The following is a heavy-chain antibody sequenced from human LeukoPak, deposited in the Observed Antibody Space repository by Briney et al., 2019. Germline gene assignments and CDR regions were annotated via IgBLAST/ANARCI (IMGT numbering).Heavy chain of an antibody. CDR3: ARVGYCSSTSCFQGAFDI. V-gene: IGHV4-31*03. D-gene: IGHD2-2*01. CDR1: GGSISSGGYY. J-gene: IGHJ3*02. Sequence: SETLSLTCTVSGGSISSGGYYWSWIRQHPGKGLEWIGYIYYSGSTYYNPSLKSRVTISVDTSKNQFSLKLSSVTAADTAVYYCARVGYCSSTSCFQGAFDIWGQGTMVTVSS. CDR2: IYYSGST.